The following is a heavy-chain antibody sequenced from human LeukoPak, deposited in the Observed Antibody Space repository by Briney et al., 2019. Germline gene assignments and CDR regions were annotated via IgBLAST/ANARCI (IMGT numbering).Heavy chain of an antibody. CDR3: ARTSVAAHDKIGFVDY. CDR2: ISTYSEKP. V-gene: IGHV1-18*01. Sequence: GASVRVSCKASGYNFLSYGISWVRQAPGKGLEWMGWISTYSEKPKYALKVQGRVTVTTDTSTATYMELRSLTSDDTALYYCARTSVAAHDKIGFVDYWGQGTLVTVSS. D-gene: IGHD3-22*01. CDR1: GYNFLSYG. J-gene: IGHJ4*02.